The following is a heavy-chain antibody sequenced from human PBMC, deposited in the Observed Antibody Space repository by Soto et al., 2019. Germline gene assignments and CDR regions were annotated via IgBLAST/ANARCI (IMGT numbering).Heavy chain of an antibody. D-gene: IGHD4-4*01. CDR3: ATPAVTTYPRHYYYYGMDV. V-gene: IGHV1-69*13. CDR2: IIPIFGTA. Sequence: VASVKVSCKASGGTFSSYAISWVRQAPGQGLEWMGGIIPIFGTANYAQKFQGRVTITADESTSTAYMELSSLRSEDTAVYYCATPAVTTYPRHYYYYGMDVWGQGTTVTVSS. J-gene: IGHJ6*02. CDR1: GGTFSSYA.